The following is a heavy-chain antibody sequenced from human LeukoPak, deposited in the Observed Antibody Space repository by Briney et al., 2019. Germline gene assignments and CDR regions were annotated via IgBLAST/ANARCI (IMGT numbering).Heavy chain of an antibody. CDR1: GDSVSSNSAA. Sequence: SQTLSLTCAISGDSVSSNSAAWNWIRQSPSRGLEWLGRTYYRSKWSSDYAVSVKSRITINPDTSKNQFSLHLNSVTPEDTAVYYCARGFSRVCPACFDYWGQGTLVTVSS. D-gene: IGHD5/OR15-5a*01. V-gene: IGHV6-1*01. CDR2: TYYRSKWSS. CDR3: ARGFSRVCPACFDY. J-gene: IGHJ4*02.